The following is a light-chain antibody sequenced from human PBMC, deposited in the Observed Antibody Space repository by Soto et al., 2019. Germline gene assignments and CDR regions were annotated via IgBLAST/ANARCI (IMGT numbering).Light chain of an antibody. CDR1: QDINVY. CDR2: SAS. CDR3: QHGYVAPYS. V-gene: IGKV1-39*01. Sequence: DIPMTQSPSSVSASIGDTVTITCRASQDINVYLNWYQQKPGEVPKLLIYSASTLHSGVPSRFTGSGSETDFTLTITSLQPEDFATYYCQHGYVAPYSFGQGTKVDI. J-gene: IGKJ2*03.